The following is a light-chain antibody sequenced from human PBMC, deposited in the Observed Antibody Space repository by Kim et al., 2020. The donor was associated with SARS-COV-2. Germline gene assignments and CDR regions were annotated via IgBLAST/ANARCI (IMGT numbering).Light chain of an antibody. CDR1: QDISNY. CDR2: DAS. CDR3: QQYDNLPIFT. J-gene: IGKJ3*01. V-gene: IGKV1-33*01. Sequence: QLTPSPSSLSASVGDRVTITCQASQDISNYLNWYQQKPGKAPKLLIYDASNLETGVPSRFSGSGSGTDFTFTISSLQPEDIATYYCQQYDNLPIFTFGPGTKVDIK.